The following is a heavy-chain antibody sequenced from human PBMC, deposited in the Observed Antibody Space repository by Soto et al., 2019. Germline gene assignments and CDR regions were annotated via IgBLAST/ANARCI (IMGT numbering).Heavy chain of an antibody. CDR3: ARSQGSSTSLEIYYYYYYGMDI. J-gene: IGHJ6*02. CDR2: VIPITATV. D-gene: IGHD2-2*01. V-gene: IGHV1-69*01. CDR1: GGTFGSYA. Sequence: QVQLVQSGAEVKKPGSSVKVSCKASGGTFGSYAISWVRQAPGQGLEWVGGVIPITATVNYAQKFQGRVTITADETTSTASMQLSSLRSEDTAVYYCARSQGSSTSLEIYYYYYYGMDIWGQGTTVTVSS.